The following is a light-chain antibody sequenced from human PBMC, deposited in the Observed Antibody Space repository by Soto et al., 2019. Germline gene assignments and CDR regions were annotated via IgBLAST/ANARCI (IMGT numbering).Light chain of an antibody. CDR3: QVWNSDNDHGV. V-gene: IGLV3-21*04. J-gene: IGLJ3*02. Sequence: SYELTQSPSMSVAPGKTAIITCGGDNIGTKAVHWYQQRPGRAPIVVISYDDDRPSGIPERFSGSNSGNTATLTISGVEAGDEADYYCQVWNSDNDHGVFGGGTKVTVL. CDR2: YDD. CDR1: NIGTKA.